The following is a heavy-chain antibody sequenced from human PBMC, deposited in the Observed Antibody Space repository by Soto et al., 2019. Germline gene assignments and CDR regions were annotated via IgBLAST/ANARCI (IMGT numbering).Heavy chain of an antibody. V-gene: IGHV1-3*01. J-gene: IGHJ6*01. D-gene: IGHD6-6*01. CDR2: INAGNGNN. CDR3: ATQSDTRITASHIYYPCREM. CDR1: GDTFTSNA. Sequence: SVNVACKASGDTFTSNAMHWVRQAPGQRLKWMGWINAGNGNNKYSQKFKRRVTITRDTSASTAYMELSSLRSEDTAVYYCATQSDTRITASHIYYPCREMWGQGNTVSV.